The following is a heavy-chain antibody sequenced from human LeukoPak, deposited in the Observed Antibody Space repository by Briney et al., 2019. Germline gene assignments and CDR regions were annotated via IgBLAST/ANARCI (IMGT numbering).Heavy chain of an antibody. D-gene: IGHD3-22*01. V-gene: IGHV4-59*01. CDR3: ARENYDSSGSVDY. J-gene: IGHJ4*02. Sequence: SETLSLTCTVSGGSISTYYWSWIRQPPGKGLEWIGCVYYSGSTNYNPSLKSRVTISVDTSKNQFFLKLTSVTAADTAVYYCARENYDSSGSVDYWGQGTLVTVSS. CDR2: VYYSGST. CDR1: GGSISTYY.